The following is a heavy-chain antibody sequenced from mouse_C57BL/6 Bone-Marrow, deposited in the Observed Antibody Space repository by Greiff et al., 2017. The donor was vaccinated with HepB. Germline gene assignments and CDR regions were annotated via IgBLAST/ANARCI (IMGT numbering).Heavy chain of an antibody. CDR2: IYPRSGNT. Sequence: VQLQQSGAELARPGASVKLSCKASGYTFTSYGISWVKQRTGQGLEWIGEIYPRSGNTYYNEKFKGKATLTADKSSSTAYMELRSLTSEDSAVYFCARPYYYGSSQYYFDYWGQGTTLTVSS. CDR1: GYTFTSYG. V-gene: IGHV1-81*01. J-gene: IGHJ2*01. CDR3: ARPYYYGSSQYYFDY. D-gene: IGHD1-1*01.